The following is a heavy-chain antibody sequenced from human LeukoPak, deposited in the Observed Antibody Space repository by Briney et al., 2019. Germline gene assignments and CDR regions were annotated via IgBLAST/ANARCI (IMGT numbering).Heavy chain of an antibody. D-gene: IGHD2-2*01. CDR3: ARDSDIVVVPAAPNWFDP. CDR1: VYTFTIYG. V-gene: IGHV1-18*01. J-gene: IGHJ5*02. CDR2: ISAYNGNT. Sequence: ASVTVSFTASVYTFTIYGISWVRQAPGQGHEWMGWISAYNGNTNYAQKLQGRVTMTTDTSTSTAYMELRSLRSDDTAVYYCARDSDIVVVPAAPNWFDPWGQGTLVTVSS.